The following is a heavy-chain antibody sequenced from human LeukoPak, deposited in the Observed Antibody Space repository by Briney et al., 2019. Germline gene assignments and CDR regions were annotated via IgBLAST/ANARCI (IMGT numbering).Heavy chain of an antibody. Sequence: GGSLRLSCAASGFTFSSYSMNWVRQAPGKGLEWVSSISSSSSYIYYADSVKGRFTISRDNAKNSLYLQMNSLRAEDTAVYYCARFVDWKGYYYYYMDVWGKGTTVTVSS. D-gene: IGHD3-9*01. V-gene: IGHV3-21*01. CDR1: GFTFSSYS. J-gene: IGHJ6*03. CDR3: ARFVDWKGYYYYYMDV. CDR2: ISSSSSYI.